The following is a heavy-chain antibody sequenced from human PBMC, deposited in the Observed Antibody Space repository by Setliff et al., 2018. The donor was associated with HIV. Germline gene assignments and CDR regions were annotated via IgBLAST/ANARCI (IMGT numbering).Heavy chain of an antibody. CDR1: GGSVTSYL. CDR3: ARELYGGNSRPFDY. Sequence: TLSLTCSISGGSVTSYLWHWFRQPPGKGLEWIGYIYYTGITDNNPSLEGRVTISVDTSKNQVSLRLKSVTTADTAVYYCARELYGGNSRPFDYWGQGALVTSPQ. V-gene: IGHV4-59*02. CDR2: IYYTGIT. D-gene: IGHD2-21*02. J-gene: IGHJ4*02.